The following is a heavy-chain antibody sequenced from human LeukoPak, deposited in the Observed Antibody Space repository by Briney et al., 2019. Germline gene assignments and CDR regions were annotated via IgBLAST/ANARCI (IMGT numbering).Heavy chain of an antibody. CDR3: ARRDWVSGAVRAFDI. Sequence: GGSLRLLCVRSGFRYSECYMIWMPQAPGKGREGVSYISGDSVDKYYVDSVRGRFTISRDNAKKSMYLQMSGLRAEDTAVYYCARRDWVSGAVRAFDIWGQGTMVTVSS. V-gene: IGHV3-11*04. CDR1: GFRYSECY. D-gene: IGHD3-3*01. J-gene: IGHJ3*02. CDR2: ISGDSVDK.